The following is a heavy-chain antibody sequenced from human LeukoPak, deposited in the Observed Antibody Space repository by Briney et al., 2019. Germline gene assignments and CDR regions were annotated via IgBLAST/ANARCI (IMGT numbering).Heavy chain of an antibody. V-gene: IGHV4-59*01. CDR1: GGSISNYY. D-gene: IGHD3-10*01. J-gene: IGHJ4*02. CDR3: AIGSRGSGTYAFNY. CDR2: IYYSGST. Sequence: SETLSLTCTVSGGSISNYYWGWIRHPPGKGLEWIGYIYYSGSTNYNPSLRSRVTMSVDTSKNQFSLKMSSVTAADTAVYYCAIGSRGSGTYAFNYWGQGTLVTVSS.